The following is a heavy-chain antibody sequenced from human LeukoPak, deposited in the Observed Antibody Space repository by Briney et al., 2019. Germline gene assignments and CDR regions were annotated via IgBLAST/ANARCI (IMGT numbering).Heavy chain of an antibody. V-gene: IGHV3-23*01. D-gene: IGHD2-2*01. J-gene: IGHJ4*02. CDR2: ISGSGGST. CDR3: AKSTSSTSRRHFDY. CDR1: GFTFSSHA. Sequence: PGGSLRLSCAASGFTFSSHAMSWVRQAPGKGLEWVSAISGSGGSTYYADSVKGRFTISRDNSKNTLYLQMNSLRAEDTAVYYCAKSTSSTSRRHFDYWGQGTLVTVSS.